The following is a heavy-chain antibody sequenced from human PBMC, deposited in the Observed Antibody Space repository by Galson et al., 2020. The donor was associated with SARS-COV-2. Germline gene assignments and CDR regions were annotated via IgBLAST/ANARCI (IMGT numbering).Heavy chain of an antibody. Sequence: KASETLSLTCDASGYSISSSNWWGWIRQPPGQGLEWIGYIYYSGSTYYHPSLKRRVTMSVDTSKNQFSLKLSSVTAVDTAVYYCARTGGSGSYYWPSGAFDIWGQGTMVTVSS. CDR3: ARTGGSGSYYWPSGAFDI. CDR2: IYYSGST. V-gene: IGHV4-28*01. D-gene: IGHD3-10*01. CDR1: GYSISSSNW. J-gene: IGHJ3*02.